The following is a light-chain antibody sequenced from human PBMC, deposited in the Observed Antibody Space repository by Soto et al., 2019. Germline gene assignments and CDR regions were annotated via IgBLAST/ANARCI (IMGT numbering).Light chain of an antibody. CDR3: QHRSIWPVS. Sequence: EIVLTQSPATLSLSPGERATLSCRASQSISSNYLAWYQQKPGQAPRLLIFDASNRATGIPARFSGSGSATDFTLTISSLEPEDFAVYYCQHRSIWPVSFGQGTRLEIK. CDR1: QSISSNY. J-gene: IGKJ5*01. V-gene: IGKV3-11*01. CDR2: DAS.